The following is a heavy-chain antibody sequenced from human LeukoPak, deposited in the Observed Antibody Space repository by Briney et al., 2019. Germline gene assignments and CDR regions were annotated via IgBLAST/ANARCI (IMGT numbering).Heavy chain of an antibody. CDR2: INHSGST. Sequence: PSETLSLTCTVSGDTISTSFYYWDWIRQPPGTGLEWIGEINHSGSTNYNPSLKSRVTISVDTSKNQFSLKLSSVTAADTAVYYCASLRRYYYDSSGFRGYWGQGTLVTVSS. J-gene: IGHJ4*02. D-gene: IGHD3-22*01. V-gene: IGHV4-39*07. CDR3: ASLRRYYYDSSGFRGY. CDR1: GDTISTSFYY.